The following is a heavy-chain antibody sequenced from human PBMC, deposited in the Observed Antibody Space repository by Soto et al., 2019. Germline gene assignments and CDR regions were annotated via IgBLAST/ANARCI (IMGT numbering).Heavy chain of an antibody. CDR2: ISSSSSYI. J-gene: IGHJ4*02. CDR1: GFTFSSYS. V-gene: IGHV3-21*01. D-gene: IGHD3-10*01. CDR3: AREKGVYYYGSGSYSPGDFDY. Sequence: EVQLVESGGGLVKPGGSLRLSCAASGFTFSSYSMNWVRQAPGKGLEWVSSISSSSSYIYYAGSVKGRFTISRDNAKNSLYLQMNSLRAEDTAVYYCAREKGVYYYGSGSYSPGDFDYWGQGTLVTVSS.